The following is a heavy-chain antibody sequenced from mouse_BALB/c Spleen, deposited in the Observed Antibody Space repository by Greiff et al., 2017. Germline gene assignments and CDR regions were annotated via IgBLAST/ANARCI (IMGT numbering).Heavy chain of an antibody. CDR2: IDPANGNT. J-gene: IGHJ4*01. V-gene: IGHV14-3*02. CDR1: GFNIKDTY. CDR3: ASDSSGYLNYYAMDY. Sequence: EVQLQQSGAELVKPGASVKLSCTASGFNIKDTYMHWVKQRPEQGLEWIGRIDPANGNTKYDPKFQGKATITADTSSNTAYLQLSSLTSEDTAVYYCASDSSGYLNYYAMDYWGQGTSVTVSS. D-gene: IGHD3-2*01.